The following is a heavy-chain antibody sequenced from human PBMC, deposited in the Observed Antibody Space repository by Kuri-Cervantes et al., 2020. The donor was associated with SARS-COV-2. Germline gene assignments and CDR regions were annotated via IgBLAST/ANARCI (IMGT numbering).Heavy chain of an antibody. CDR3: AREVEVGASRFDP. V-gene: IGHV4-61*02. CDR1: GGSISSGSYY. J-gene: IGHJ5*02. D-gene: IGHD1-26*01. CDR2: IYTSGST. Sequence: SETLSLTCTVSGGSISSGSYYWSWIRQPAGKGLEWIGCIYTSGSTNYNPSLKSRVTISVDTSKNQFSLKLSSVTAADTAVYYCAREVEVGASRFDPWGQGTLVTVSS.